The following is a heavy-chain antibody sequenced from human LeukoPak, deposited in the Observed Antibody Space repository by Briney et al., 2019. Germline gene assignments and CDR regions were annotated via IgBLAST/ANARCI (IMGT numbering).Heavy chain of an antibody. D-gene: IGHD2-2*01. CDR3: ARCGYCSSTSCFYGMDV. CDR2: IKQDRSYK. CDR1: GVTFPKYW. J-gene: IGHJ6*02. V-gene: IGHV3-7*01. Sequence: PGGSLRFSCEAFGVTFPKYWMTWVRQAPGKGLGGVANIKQDRSYKYYVDSVKGRFTISRDNAKNSLYLQMNSLRDEDTAVYYCARCGYCSSTSCFYGMDVWGQGTTVTVSS.